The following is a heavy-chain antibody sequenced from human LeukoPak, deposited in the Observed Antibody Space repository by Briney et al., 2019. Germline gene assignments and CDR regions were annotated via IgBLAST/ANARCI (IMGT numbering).Heavy chain of an antibody. V-gene: IGHV4-30-4*07. J-gene: IGHJ3*02. Sequence: SETLSLTCAVSGGSISSGGYSWSWIRQPPGKAMEFIAYIYYTGNTYFNPSLKSRVTISVDTSKNQFSLKLSSVTAADTAMYYCVKSNSRYQPWTLDIWGRGTMVTVSS. D-gene: IGHD2-2*01. CDR2: IYYTGNT. CDR3: VKSNSRYQPWTLDI. CDR1: GGSISSGGYS.